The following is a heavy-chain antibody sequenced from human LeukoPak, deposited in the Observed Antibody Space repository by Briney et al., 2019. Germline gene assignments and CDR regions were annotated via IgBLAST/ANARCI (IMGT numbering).Heavy chain of an antibody. CDR1: DGSISIYY. D-gene: IGHD5-24*01. J-gene: IGHJ4*02. V-gene: IGHV4-59*01. CDR2: IYNSGST. Sequence: SETLSLTCTVSDGSISIYYWGWIQQPPGKGLEWIGYIYNSGSTIYNPSLKSRVTISADTSKNQFSLKLSSVTAADTAVYYCVRDRELTYWGQGTLVTVSS. CDR3: VRDRELTY.